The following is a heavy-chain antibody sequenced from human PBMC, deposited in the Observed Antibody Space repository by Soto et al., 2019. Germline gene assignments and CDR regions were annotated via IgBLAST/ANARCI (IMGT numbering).Heavy chain of an antibody. V-gene: IGHV4-34*01. CDR1: GGSFSGYY. D-gene: IGHD3-10*01. CDR2: INHSGST. J-gene: IGHJ4*02. CDR3: ARRKNGITMVRGVIIKSSYFDY. Sequence: PSETLSLTCAVYGGSFSGYYWSWVRQPPWKGLEWIGEINHSGSTNYNPSLKSRVTISVDTSKNQFSLKLSSVTAADTAVYYCARRKNGITMVRGVIIKSSYFDYWGQGTLVTVSS.